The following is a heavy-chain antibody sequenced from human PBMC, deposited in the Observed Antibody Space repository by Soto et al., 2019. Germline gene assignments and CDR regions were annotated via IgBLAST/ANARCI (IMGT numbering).Heavy chain of an antibody. J-gene: IGHJ6*02. D-gene: IGHD2-8*01. CDR2: IYPGDSDT. V-gene: IGHV5-51*01. CDR3: ARSMRYYYYGMDV. CDR1: GYSFTSYW. Sequence: GGSLKISCKVSGYSFTSYWIGWVRQMPGKGLEWMGIIYPGDSDTRYSPSFQGQVTISADKSISTAYLQWSSLKASDTAMYYCARSMRYYYYGMDVWGQGTTVTVSS.